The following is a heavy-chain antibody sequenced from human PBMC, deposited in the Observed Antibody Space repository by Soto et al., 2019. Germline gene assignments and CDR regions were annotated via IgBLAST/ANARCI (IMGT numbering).Heavy chain of an antibody. CDR1: GGSISHYY. CDR3: ARDRSTYGGGGTGEVKENWFDP. Sequence: TSETLSLTCSVSGGSISHYYWSWIRQSPGKGLEWIGYAYYSGSTDYNPSLKSRVTMSVDTSKNQVSLKLNSVTTADTAVYYCARDRSTYGGGGTGEVKENWFDPWGPGTLVTVSS. J-gene: IGHJ5*02. V-gene: IGHV4-59*01. CDR2: AYYSGST. D-gene: IGHD2-8*01.